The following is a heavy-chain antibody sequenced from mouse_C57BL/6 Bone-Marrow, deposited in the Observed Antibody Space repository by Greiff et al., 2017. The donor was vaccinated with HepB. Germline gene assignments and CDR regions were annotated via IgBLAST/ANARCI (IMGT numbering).Heavy chain of an antibody. J-gene: IGHJ4*01. Sequence: VQLQQPGAELVKPGASVKLSCKASGYTFTSYWMQWVKQRPGQGLEWIGEIDPSDSYTNYNQKFKGKATLTVDTSSSTAYMQLSSLTSEDSAVYYCARYGSSPCAMDYWGQGTSVTVSS. CDR3: ARYGSSPCAMDY. CDR2: IDPSDSYT. CDR1: GYTFTSYW. V-gene: IGHV1-50*01. D-gene: IGHD1-1*01.